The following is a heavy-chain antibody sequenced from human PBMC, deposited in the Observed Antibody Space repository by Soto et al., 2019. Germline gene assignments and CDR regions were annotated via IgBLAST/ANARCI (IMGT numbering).Heavy chain of an antibody. D-gene: IGHD3-22*01. Sequence: SDTLSLTCAVSSYSISSDYYWGWIRQPPGKGLEWIGSMYHSGSTYYNPSLKSRVTISLDTSKNQFSLKLSSVTAADTAVYYCARDLHYSDSSVYHWEAPFDCWGQGTLVTVSS. CDR1: SYSISSDYY. V-gene: IGHV4-38-2*02. CDR3: ARDLHYSDSSVYHWEAPFDC. J-gene: IGHJ4*02. CDR2: MYHSGST.